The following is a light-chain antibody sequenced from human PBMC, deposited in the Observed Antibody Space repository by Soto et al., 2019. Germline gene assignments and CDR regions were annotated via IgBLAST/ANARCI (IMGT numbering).Light chain of an antibody. CDR1: HTISSW. J-gene: IGKJ4*01. CDR3: QQTYSTPLT. CDR2: DAS. V-gene: IGKV1-39*01. Sequence: DIQMTQCPSTLSGSVGDRVTITCRASHTISSWLAWYQQKPGKAPKLLIYDASSLQSGVPPRFSGSGSGTDFTLSINSLQPEDFATYYCQQTYSTPLTFGGGTKVDIK.